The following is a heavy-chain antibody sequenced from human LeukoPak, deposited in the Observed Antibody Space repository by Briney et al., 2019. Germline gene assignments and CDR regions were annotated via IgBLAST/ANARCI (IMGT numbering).Heavy chain of an antibody. D-gene: IGHD3-22*01. CDR2: IYYSGST. V-gene: IGHV4-59*01. Sequence: PSETLSLTCTVSGGSISNYFWSWIRQPPGKGLEWIGYIYYSGSTNYNPSLKSRVTISIDTSKNQFSLKLSSVTAADTAVYYCAWYYSDSSGYKLDYWGQGTLVTVSS. CDR3: AWYYSDSSGYKLDY. J-gene: IGHJ4*02. CDR1: GGSISNYF.